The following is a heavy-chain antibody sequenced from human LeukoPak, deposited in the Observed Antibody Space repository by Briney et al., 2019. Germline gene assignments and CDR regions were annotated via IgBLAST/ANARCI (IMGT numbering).Heavy chain of an antibody. CDR3: ATLGLLRGAGFNLATHFDF. J-gene: IGHJ4*02. CDR2: VHHTGST. D-gene: IGHD1-26*01. V-gene: IGHV4-39*02. Sequence: KPSETLSLTCSVSGVSVTNTYFYWAWIRQPPGKGLELIGYVHHTGSTFHNSSLKSRVTISADTSQNHFSLSLTSVTAADTAVYYCATLGLLRGAGFNLATHFDFWGQGTLVTVSS. CDR1: GVSVTNTYFY.